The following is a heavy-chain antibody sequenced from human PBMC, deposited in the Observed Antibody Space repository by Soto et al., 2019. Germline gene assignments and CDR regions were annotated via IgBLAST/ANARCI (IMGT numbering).Heavy chain of an antibody. V-gene: IGHV3-73*01. CDR2: SRSKTNSYAT. Sequence: EGSLRLSCAASGFTFSGSAMHWVRQASGKGLEGVGRSRSKTNSYATAYAASVKGRFTISRDDSKNTAYPQMNSLKIEDTAVYYCTRDPRNYYDSSASANWFDPWGQGT. CDR1: GFTFSGSA. D-gene: IGHD3-22*01. J-gene: IGHJ5*02. CDR3: TRDPRNYYDSSASANWFDP.